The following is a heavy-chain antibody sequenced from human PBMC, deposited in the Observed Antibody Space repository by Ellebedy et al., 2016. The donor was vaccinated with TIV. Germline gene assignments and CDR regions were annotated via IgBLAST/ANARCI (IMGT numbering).Heavy chain of an antibody. J-gene: IGHJ4*02. CDR2: INAGNGDT. V-gene: IGHV1-3*01. CDR3: ARGGYYDSSGSFDY. CDR1: GYTFTSYT. D-gene: IGHD3-22*01. Sequence: ASVKVSCKASGYTFTSYTMHWVRQAPGQRLEWMGRINAGNGDTKYSQKFQGRVTMTRDTSTSTVYMELSSLRSEDTAVYYCARGGYYDSSGSFDYWGQGTLVTVSS.